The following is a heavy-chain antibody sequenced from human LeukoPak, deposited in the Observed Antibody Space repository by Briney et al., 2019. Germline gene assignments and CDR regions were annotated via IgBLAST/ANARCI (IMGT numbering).Heavy chain of an antibody. V-gene: IGHV1-18*01. J-gene: IGHJ4*02. D-gene: IGHD4-17*01. Sequence: ASVKVSCKASGFIFITYTIHWVRQAPGQGLEWMGWISAYNGNTNYAQRLQGRVTMTTDTSTSTAYMELRSLRSDDTAVYYCAGDRDYGDYNTQDLFVYWGQGTLVTVSS. CDR3: AGDRDYGDYNTQDLFVY. CDR2: ISAYNGNT. CDR1: GFIFITYT.